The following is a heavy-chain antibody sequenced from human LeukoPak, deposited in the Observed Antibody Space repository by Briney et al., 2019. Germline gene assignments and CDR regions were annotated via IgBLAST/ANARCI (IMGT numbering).Heavy chain of an antibody. CDR1: GYTFTGYY. Sequence: ASVKVSCKASGYTFTGYYMHWVRQAPGQGLEWMGWINPSGGSTSYAQKFQGRVTMTRDMSTSTVYMELSSLRSEDTAVYYCARAPEYCSGGSCYSFGYWGQGTLVTVSS. J-gene: IGHJ4*02. CDR2: INPSGGST. D-gene: IGHD2-15*01. CDR3: ARAPEYCSGGSCYSFGY. V-gene: IGHV1-46*01.